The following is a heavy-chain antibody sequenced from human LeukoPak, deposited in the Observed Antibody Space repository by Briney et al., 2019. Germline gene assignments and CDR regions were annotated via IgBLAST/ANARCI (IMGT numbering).Heavy chain of an antibody. V-gene: IGHV4-34*01. D-gene: IGHD1-1*01. CDR2: INHRGDT. CDR1: GESFSAYY. J-gene: IGHJ4*03. CDR3: ARGPTISETGYFDF. Sequence: SETLSLTCAVYGESFSAYYWSWIRQSPGKGLEWIAEINHRGDTKYNPCVKSRVPISIDTSTIQFSLKVRSLTAADTAVYSCARGPTISETGYFDFWGQGTLVTVSS.